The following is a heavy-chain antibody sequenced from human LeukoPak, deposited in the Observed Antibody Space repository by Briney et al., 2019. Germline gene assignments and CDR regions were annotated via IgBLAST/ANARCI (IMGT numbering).Heavy chain of an antibody. CDR1: GGSISSYY. D-gene: IGHD3-10*01. CDR2: IYTSGST. V-gene: IGHV4-4*07. J-gene: IGHJ3*02. CDR3: AREVRGVMNDAFDI. Sequence: PSETLSLTCTVSGGSISSYYWSWIRQPAGKGLEWIGRIYTSGSTNYNSSLKSRVTMSVDTSKNQFSLKLSSVTAADTAVYYCAREVRGVMNDAFDIWGQGTMVTVSS.